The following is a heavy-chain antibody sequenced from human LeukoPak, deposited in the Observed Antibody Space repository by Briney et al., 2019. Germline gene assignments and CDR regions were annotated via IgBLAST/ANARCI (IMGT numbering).Heavy chain of an antibody. CDR1: GYTVSSNY. V-gene: IGHV3-53*01. J-gene: IGHJ4*02. CDR2: IANDGRT. Sequence: QPGGSLRLSCAASGYTVSSNYMSWVRQAPGKGLECVSVIANDGRTYYANSVKGRFTISRDISKNMVYLQMNSLRADDTAVYYCARDDTSGGYYEFGYWGQGTLVTVSS. CDR3: ARDDTSGGYYEFGY. D-gene: IGHD6-19*01.